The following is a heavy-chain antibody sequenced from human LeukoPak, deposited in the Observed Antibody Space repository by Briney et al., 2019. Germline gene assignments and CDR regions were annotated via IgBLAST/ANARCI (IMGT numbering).Heavy chain of an antibody. V-gene: IGHV4-34*01. CDR1: GGSFSGYY. D-gene: IGHD3-9*01. CDR3: ARMILTGYYAGLDY. CDR2: INQSGST. Sequence: PSETLSLTCAVYGGSFSGYYWSWIRQPPGKGLEWIGEINQSGSTNYNPSLKSRVTISVDTPKNQFSLKLSSVTAADTAVYYCARMILTGYYAGLDYWGQGTLVTVSS. J-gene: IGHJ4*02.